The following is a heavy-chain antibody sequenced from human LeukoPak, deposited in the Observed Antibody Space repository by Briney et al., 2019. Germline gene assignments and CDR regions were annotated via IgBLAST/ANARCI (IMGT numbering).Heavy chain of an antibody. Sequence: GGSLRLSCAASGFTVSSNYMSWVRQAPGKGLEWVSVIYSGGSTYYADSVKGRFTISRDNSKNTLYLQMNSLRAEDTAVYYCARDSVGRDGYNDWGQGTLVTVSS. CDR1: GFTVSSNY. CDR2: IYSGGST. D-gene: IGHD5-24*01. CDR3: ARDSVGRDGYND. V-gene: IGHV3-66*02. J-gene: IGHJ4*02.